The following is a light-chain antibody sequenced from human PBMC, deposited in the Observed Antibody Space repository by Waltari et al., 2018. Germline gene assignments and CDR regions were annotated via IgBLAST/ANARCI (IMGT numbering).Light chain of an antibody. CDR2: GAS. CDR3: QQYDISPLT. V-gene: IGKV3-20*01. J-gene: IGKJ4*01. CDR1: QTARTTY. Sequence: EIVLTQSPGTLSSSPGERATLSCRASQTARTTYLAWYQQKPGQAPTLLIYGASSRATGIPDRFSGSGSGTDFSLTISSLEPEDFAVYYCQQYDISPLTFGGGTKVEIK.